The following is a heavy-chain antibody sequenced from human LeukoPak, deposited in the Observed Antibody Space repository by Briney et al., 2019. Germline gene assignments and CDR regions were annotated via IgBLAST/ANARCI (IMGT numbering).Heavy chain of an antibody. J-gene: IGHJ4*02. Sequence: ASVKVSCKASGGTFSSYAISWVRQAPGQGLEWMGRIIPILGIANYAQKFQGRVTITADKSTSTAYMELSSLRSEDTAVYYFASSRPFGDYLLYCGQGTLVTVSS. D-gene: IGHD4-17*01. V-gene: IGHV1-69*04. CDR2: IIPILGIA. CDR1: GGTFSSYA. CDR3: ASSRPFGDYLLY.